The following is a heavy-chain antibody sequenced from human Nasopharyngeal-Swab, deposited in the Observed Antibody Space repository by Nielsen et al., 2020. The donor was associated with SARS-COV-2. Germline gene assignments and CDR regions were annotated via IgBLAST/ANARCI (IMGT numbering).Heavy chain of an antibody. J-gene: IGHJ6*02. V-gene: IGHV3-9*01. D-gene: IGHD2-15*01. Sequence: WIRQPPGQSLEWVSGISWNSGSIGYADSVKGRFTISRDNAKNSLYLQMNSLRAEDTALYYCAKVVAAHYYHYGMDVWGQGTTVTVSS. CDR2: ISWNSGSI. CDR3: AKVVAAHYYHYGMDV.